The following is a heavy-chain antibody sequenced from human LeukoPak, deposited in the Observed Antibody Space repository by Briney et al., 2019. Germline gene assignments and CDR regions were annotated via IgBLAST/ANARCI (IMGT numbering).Heavy chain of an antibody. J-gene: IGHJ4*02. CDR1: GFTFSSYW. Sequence: GGSLRLSCAASGFTFSSYWMHWVRQAPGKGLVWVSRINSDGSSTSYADSVKGRFTISRDNAKNTLYLQMSSLRAEDTAVYYCAREDLLLWFGELSYFDYWGQGTLVTVSS. CDR3: AREDLLLWFGELSYFDY. CDR2: INSDGSST. D-gene: IGHD3-10*01. V-gene: IGHV3-74*01.